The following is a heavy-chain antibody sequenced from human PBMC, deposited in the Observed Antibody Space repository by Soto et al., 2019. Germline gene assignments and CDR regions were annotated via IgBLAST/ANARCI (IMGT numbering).Heavy chain of an antibody. Sequence: QVQLVQSGAEVKKPGASVKVSCKASGYTFTSYGISWVRQAPGQGLEWMGWISAYNGNTNYAQKLQGRVTMTTDTSTSTAYMELRSRRSDDTAVYYCARDRWGLAARPVLPYGMDVWGQGTTVTVSS. V-gene: IGHV1-18*01. D-gene: IGHD6-6*01. CDR3: ARDRWGLAARPVLPYGMDV. CDR2: ISAYNGNT. CDR1: GYTFTSYG. J-gene: IGHJ6*02.